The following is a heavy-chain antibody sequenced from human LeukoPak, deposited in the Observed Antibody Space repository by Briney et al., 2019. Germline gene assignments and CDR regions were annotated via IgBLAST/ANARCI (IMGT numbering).Heavy chain of an antibody. Sequence: GGSLRLSCAASGFTFSSYWMHWVRQAPGKGLVWVSRINTDGSSTSYADSVKGQFTISRDNAKNTLYLQMNSLRAEDTAVYYCARAEKPQGYCSGGSCSSYYYYYMDVWGKGTTVTVSS. J-gene: IGHJ6*03. CDR2: INTDGSST. CDR3: ARAEKPQGYCSGGSCSSYYYYYMDV. CDR1: GFTFSSYW. D-gene: IGHD2-15*01. V-gene: IGHV3-74*01.